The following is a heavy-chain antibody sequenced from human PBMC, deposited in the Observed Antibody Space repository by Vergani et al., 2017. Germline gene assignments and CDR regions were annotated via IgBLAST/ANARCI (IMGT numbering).Heavy chain of an antibody. Sequence: QVQLQESGPGLVKPSETLSLTCTVSGGSISSYYWSWTRQPPGKGLEWIGYIYTSGSTNYNPSLKSRVTISVDTSKNQFSLKLSSVTAADTAVYYCASHSSGWWVDYWGQGTLVTVSS. CDR1: GGSISSYY. CDR3: ASHSSGWWVDY. V-gene: IGHV4-4*09. D-gene: IGHD6-19*01. J-gene: IGHJ4*02. CDR2: IYTSGST.